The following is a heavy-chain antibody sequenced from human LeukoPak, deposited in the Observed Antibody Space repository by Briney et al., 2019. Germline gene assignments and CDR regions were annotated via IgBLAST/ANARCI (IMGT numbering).Heavy chain of an antibody. V-gene: IGHV3-15*01. CDR1: GFTFSSYA. CDR3: TTKHRGYSGYDLDY. J-gene: IGHJ4*02. Sequence: PGRSLRLSCAASGFTFSSYAMHWVRQAPGKGLEWVGRIKSKTDGGTTDYAAPVKGRFTISRDDSKNTLYLQMNSLKTEDTAVYYCTTKHRGYSGYDLDYWGQGTLVTVSS. CDR2: IKSKTDGGTT. D-gene: IGHD5-12*01.